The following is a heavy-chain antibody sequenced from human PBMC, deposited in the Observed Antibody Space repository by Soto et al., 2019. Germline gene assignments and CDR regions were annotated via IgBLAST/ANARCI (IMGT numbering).Heavy chain of an antibody. J-gene: IGHJ2*01. D-gene: IGHD6-13*01. CDR3: AREYRSGSSWQYWYFDL. Sequence: GGSLRLSCAASGFTFSSYAMHWVRQAPGKGLEWVAVISYDGSNKYYADSMKGRFTISRDNSKNTLYLQMNSLRAEDTAVYYCAREYRSGSSWQYWYFDLWGRGTLVTVSS. CDR1: GFTFSSYA. V-gene: IGHV3-30-3*01. CDR2: ISYDGSNK.